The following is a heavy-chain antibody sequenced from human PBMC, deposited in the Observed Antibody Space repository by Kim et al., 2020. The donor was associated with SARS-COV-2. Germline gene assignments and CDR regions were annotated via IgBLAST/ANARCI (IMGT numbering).Heavy chain of an antibody. CDR3: ARGRGNY. V-gene: IGHV3-7*03. D-gene: IGHD3-10*01. CDR1: GFTFSGHW. CDR2: MNQDGSEN. J-gene: IGHJ4*02. Sequence: GGSLRLSCAASGFTFSGHWMSWVRQAPGKGLQWVANMNQDGSENYYVDSVRGRFTISRDNAKNSLYLQMNILRAEDTAVYYCARGRGNYWGQGTLVTVSS.